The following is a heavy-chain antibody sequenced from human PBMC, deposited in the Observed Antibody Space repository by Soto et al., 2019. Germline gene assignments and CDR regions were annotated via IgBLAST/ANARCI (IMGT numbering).Heavy chain of an antibody. J-gene: IGHJ4*02. V-gene: IGHV4-31*03. CDR3: ARGQVEMATIETYYFDY. CDR1: GGSISSGGYY. Sequence: QVQLQESGPGLVKPSQTLSLTCTVSGGSISSGGYYWSWIRQHPGKGLEWIESIYYSGSTYYNPSLKSRVTLSVDTSKNQFALKLSSVTAADTAVYYCARGQVEMATIETYYFDYWGQGTLVTVSS. D-gene: IGHD5-12*01. CDR2: IYYSGST.